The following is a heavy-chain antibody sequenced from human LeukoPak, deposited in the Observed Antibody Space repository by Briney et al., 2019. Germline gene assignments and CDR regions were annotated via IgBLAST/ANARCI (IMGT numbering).Heavy chain of an antibody. CDR1: GGSVSSGSYY. V-gene: IGHV4-61*01. CDR3: ARYRPLYFDY. CDR2: IYYSGST. J-gene: IGHJ4*02. Sequence: SETLSLTCTVSGGSVSSGSYYWSWIRQPPGKGLEWIGYIYYSGSTNYNPSLKSRVTISVDTSKNQFSLKLSSVTAADTVVYYCARYRPLYFDYWGQGTLVTVSS.